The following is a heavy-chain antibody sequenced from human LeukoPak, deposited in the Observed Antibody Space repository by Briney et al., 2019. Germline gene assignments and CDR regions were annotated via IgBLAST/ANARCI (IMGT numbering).Heavy chain of an antibody. CDR1: GFTVSGNY. D-gene: IGHD6-19*01. J-gene: IGHJ4*02. CDR2: MYSSGST. V-gene: IGHV3-53*01. CDR3: AREGGPYSSTLRGQ. Sequence: GGSLRLSCAVSGFTVSGNYMSWVRQAHGKGLEWVSVMYSSGSTDYADTVKGRFTISRDNSKNTLYLQMNSLGAEDTAVYYCAREGGPYSSTLRGQWGQGTLVTVSS.